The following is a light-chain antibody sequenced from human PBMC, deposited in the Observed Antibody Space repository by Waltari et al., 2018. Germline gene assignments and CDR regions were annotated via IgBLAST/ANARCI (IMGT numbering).Light chain of an antibody. Sequence: QSVLTQPPSASGTPGQWVTISCSGSSSNIGSNTVNWYQQFPGTAPKLLIYSNNQRPSGGPDRFSGSKSGTSASLALSGLQSEDEADYYCAAWDDSVNGPVFGGGTKLTV. V-gene: IGLV1-44*01. J-gene: IGLJ3*02. CDR1: SSNIGSNT. CDR3: AAWDDSVNGPV. CDR2: SNN.